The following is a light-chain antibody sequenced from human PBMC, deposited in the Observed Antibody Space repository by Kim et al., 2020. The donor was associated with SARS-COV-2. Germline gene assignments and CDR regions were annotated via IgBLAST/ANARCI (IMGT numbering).Light chain of an antibody. CDR1: SSTIENNF. V-gene: IGLV1-51*01. CDR3: ATWDGTLSDGV. CDR2: DNN. J-gene: IGLJ3*02. Sequence: TVTCSGSSSTIENNFVSWYQQHPGPAPMLLILDNNERPSGIPDRFSGSNSDTSVTLGITGLQTEDEADYYCATWDGTLSDGVFGGGTQLTVL.